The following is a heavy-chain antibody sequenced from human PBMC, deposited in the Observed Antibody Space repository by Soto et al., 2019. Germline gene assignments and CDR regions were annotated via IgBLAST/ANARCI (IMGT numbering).Heavy chain of an antibody. D-gene: IGHD6-19*01. Sequence: PSETLSLTCTVSNDSIRSGTYYWAWIRQPPGRGLEWIGSLSYLGTTDYNPSLKSRVTISKDASKNQFSLKLTSMTAADTAVYYCATGRSDSGWYEEQFWGQGTLVTVSS. J-gene: IGHJ4*02. CDR3: ATGRSDSGWYEEQF. V-gene: IGHV4-39*01. CDR1: NDSIRSGTYY. CDR2: LSYLGTT.